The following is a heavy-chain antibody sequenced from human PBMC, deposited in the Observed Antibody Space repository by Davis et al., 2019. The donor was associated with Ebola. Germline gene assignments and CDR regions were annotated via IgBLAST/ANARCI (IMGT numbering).Heavy chain of an antibody. V-gene: IGHV4-39*07. J-gene: IGHJ6*02. Sequence: SETLSLTCTVSGGSISSSSYYWGWIRQPPGKGLEWIGSIYYSGSTYYNPSLKSRVTISVDTSKNQFSLKLSSVTAADTAVYYCAREIAAAGTLDLYYYYGMDVWGQGTTVTVSS. CDR3: AREIAAAGTLDLYYYYGMDV. D-gene: IGHD6-13*01. CDR1: GGSISSSSYY. CDR2: IYYSGST.